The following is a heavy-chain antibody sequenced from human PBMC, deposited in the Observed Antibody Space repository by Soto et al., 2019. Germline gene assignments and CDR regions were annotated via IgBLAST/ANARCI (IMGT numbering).Heavy chain of an antibody. V-gene: IGHV4-34*01. CDR1: GGSGGSFSGYY. CDR3: ARHNYASSGYYHYYYGMDV. J-gene: IGHJ6*02. Sequence: QVQLQQWGAGLLKPSETLSLTCAVYGGSGGSFSGYYWSWIRQPPGKGLEWIGEINHSGSTNYNPPLRSRVPPSVATSKNQFSLKLSSVTTADTSVYYCARHNYASSGYYHYYYGMDVWGQGTTVTVSS. CDR2: INHSGST. D-gene: IGHD3-22*01.